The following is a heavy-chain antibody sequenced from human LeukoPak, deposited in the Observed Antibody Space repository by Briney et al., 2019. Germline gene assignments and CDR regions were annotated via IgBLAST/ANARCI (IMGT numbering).Heavy chain of an antibody. CDR2: IYYSGST. Sequence: PSETLSLTCTVSGGSISSSSYYWGWIRQPPGKGLEWSGSIYYSGSTYYNPSLKSRVTISVDTSKNQFSLKLSSVTAADTAVYYCATINYDFWSGYSDAHYYYYGMDVWGQGTTVTVSS. CDR1: GGSISSSSYY. J-gene: IGHJ6*02. CDR3: ATINYDFWSGYSDAHYYYYGMDV. D-gene: IGHD3-3*01. V-gene: IGHV4-39*07.